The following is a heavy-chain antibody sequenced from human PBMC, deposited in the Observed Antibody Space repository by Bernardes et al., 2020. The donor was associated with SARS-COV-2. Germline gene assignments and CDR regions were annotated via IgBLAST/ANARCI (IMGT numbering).Heavy chain of an antibody. V-gene: IGHV4-59*01. D-gene: IGHD6-13*01. CDR3: ARASTAGSADWNFVL. J-gene: IGHJ2*01. CDR1: GGSIRNYY. CDR2: IYHSGST. Sequence: SETLSLTCTVSGGSIRNYYWSWIRQPPGKGLEWIGYIYHSGSTNYNPSLTSRVTISIDTSENRFSLKLRSVTAADTAVYYCARASTAGSADWNFVLWCRGTPVTVSS.